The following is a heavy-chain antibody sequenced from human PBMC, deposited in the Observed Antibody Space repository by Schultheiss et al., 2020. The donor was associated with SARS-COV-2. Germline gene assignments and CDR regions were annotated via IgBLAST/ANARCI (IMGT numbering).Heavy chain of an antibody. CDR1: GFTFDDYA. J-gene: IGHJ4*02. D-gene: IGHD6-13*01. CDR2: ISWNSGSI. V-gene: IGHV3-9*01. Sequence: GGSLRLSCAASGFTFDDYAMHWVRQAPGKGLEWVSGISWNSGSIGYADSVKGRFTISRDNAKNSLYLQMNSLRAEDTALYYCAKGQGGVDRGYSSSWLDYWCQGTLVTVSS. CDR3: AKGQGGVDRGYSSSWLDY.